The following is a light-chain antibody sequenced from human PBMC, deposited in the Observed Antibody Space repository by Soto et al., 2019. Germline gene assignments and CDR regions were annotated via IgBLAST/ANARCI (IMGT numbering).Light chain of an antibody. CDR2: GAS. CDR3: QQYGSSGT. V-gene: IGKV3-20*01. Sequence: EIVMTQSPATLSVSPGERATLSCGASQSVSSNLAWHQQKPGQAPRLLIYGASNRATGIPDRFSGSGSGTDFTLTISRLEPEDFAVYYCQQYGSSGTFGQGTKVDIK. J-gene: IGKJ1*01. CDR1: QSVSSN.